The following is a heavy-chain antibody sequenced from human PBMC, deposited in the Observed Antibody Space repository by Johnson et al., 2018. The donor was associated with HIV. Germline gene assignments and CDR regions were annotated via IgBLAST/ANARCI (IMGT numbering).Heavy chain of an antibody. CDR3: ARGASSSNSFDI. V-gene: IGHV3-7*05. D-gene: IGHD6-6*01. Sequence: VHLVESGGGLVQPGGSLRLSCAASGFTFSRYWMNWVCQAPGKGLEWVANINQDGSEKYYVDSVKGRFTISRDNAKNSLYLQMNSLRVEDTGVYYCARGASSSNSFDIWGQGTMVTVSS. J-gene: IGHJ3*02. CDR2: INQDGSEK. CDR1: GFTFSRYW.